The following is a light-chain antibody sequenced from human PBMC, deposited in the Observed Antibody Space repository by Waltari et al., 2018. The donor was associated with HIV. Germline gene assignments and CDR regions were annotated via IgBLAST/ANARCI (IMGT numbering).Light chain of an antibody. Sequence: ETVLTQSPGTLSLSPGERATLSCRASQSVSSSYLAWYQQKPGQAPRLLIYGASTRATGIPDRFSGSGSGTDFTLIINRLEPEDFAVYYCQQYCSSLSLTFGQGTKVEIK. CDR3: QQYCSSLSLT. J-gene: IGKJ1*01. CDR1: QSVSSSY. CDR2: GAS. V-gene: IGKV3-20*01.